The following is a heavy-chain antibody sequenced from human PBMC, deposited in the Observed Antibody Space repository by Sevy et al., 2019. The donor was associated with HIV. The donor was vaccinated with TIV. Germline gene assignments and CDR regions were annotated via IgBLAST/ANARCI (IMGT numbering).Heavy chain of an antibody. Sequence: SETLSLTCTVSGDSISNYYGSWIRQPPGKGLEWIGYIYNSGSTNYNPSLKSRVTISVDTSKNQFSLKLSSVTAADTAVYYCASVVVVPAAKYFYFYYMDVWGKRTTVTVSS. J-gene: IGHJ6*03. CDR2: IYNSGST. D-gene: IGHD2-2*01. CDR3: ASVVVVPAAKYFYFYYMDV. V-gene: IGHV4-59*01. CDR1: GDSISNYY.